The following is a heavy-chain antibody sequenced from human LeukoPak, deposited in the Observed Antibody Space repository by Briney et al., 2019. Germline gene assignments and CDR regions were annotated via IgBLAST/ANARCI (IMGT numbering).Heavy chain of an antibody. Sequence: GGSLRLSCAASGFTFSIYAMSWVRQTPGKGLEWVSSISGSGDFTYYAGAVKGRFTISSDNSKNTLYLQVNSLRAEDSAIYYCAKDRPNYFGTNGHYYRRDGDYWGQGTLVTVSS. CDR2: ISGSGDFT. D-gene: IGHD3-10*01. CDR1: GFTFSIYA. J-gene: IGHJ4*02. CDR3: AKDRPNYFGTNGHYYRRDGDY. V-gene: IGHV3-23*01.